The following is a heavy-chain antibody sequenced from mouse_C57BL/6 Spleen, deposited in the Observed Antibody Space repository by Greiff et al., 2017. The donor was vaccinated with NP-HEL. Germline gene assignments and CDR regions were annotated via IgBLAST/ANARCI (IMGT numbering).Heavy chain of an antibody. D-gene: IGHD2-5*01. V-gene: IGHV1-76*01. J-gene: IGHJ4*01. CDR3: ATSNHIHYYAMDY. CDR2: IYPGSGNT. CDR1: GYTFTDYY. Sequence: LVESGAELVRPGASVKLSCKASGYTFTDYYINWVKQRPGQGLEWIARIYPGSGNTYYNEKFKGKATLTAEKSSSTAYMQLSSLTSEDSAVYFCATSNHIHYYAMDYWGQGTSVTVSS.